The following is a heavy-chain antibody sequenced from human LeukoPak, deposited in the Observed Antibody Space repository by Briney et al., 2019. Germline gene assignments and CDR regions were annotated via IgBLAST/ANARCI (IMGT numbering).Heavy chain of an antibody. D-gene: IGHD2-8*01. Sequence: GGSLRLSCAASGFTFSSYSMNWVRQAPGKGLEWVSYISSSSSTIYYADSVKGRFTISRDNAKNSLYLQMNSLRAEDTAVYYCARDRATKDYYYGMDVWGQGTTVTVSS. CDR2: ISSSSSTI. V-gene: IGHV3-48*04. J-gene: IGHJ6*02. CDR3: ARDRATKDYYYGMDV. CDR1: GFTFSSYS.